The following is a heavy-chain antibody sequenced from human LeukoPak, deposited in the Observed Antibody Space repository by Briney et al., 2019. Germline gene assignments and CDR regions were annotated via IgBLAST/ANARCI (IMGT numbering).Heavy chain of an antibody. D-gene: IGHD2-2*02. Sequence: SGGPLRLSCAASGFTFSDYYMSWIRQAPGKGLEWVSYISTTSSYTDYADSVKGRFTISRDNAKNLLYLQMNSLRPDDTAVYYCARDWYCSSSICYTDRNWFDPWGQGTLVTVSS. V-gene: IGHV3-11*05. CDR1: GFTFSDYY. J-gene: IGHJ5*02. CDR2: ISTTSSYT. CDR3: ARDWYCSSSICYTDRNWFDP.